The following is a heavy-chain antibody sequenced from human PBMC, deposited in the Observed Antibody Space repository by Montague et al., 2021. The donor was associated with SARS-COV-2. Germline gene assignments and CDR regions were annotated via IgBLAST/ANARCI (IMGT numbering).Heavy chain of an antibody. V-gene: IGHV4-59*01. J-gene: IGHJ6*02. CDR3: ARDRGLNGFYGYDPLYFYGMDV. CDR1: GASIRDYY. D-gene: IGHD5-12*01. CDR2: IYESGST. Sequence: SETLSLTCTVSGASIRDYYWSWIRQPPGKGLEWIGYIYESGSTKSNPSLTSRLIMSVDTSRNQFPLTLSSVTTADTAVYYCARDRGLNGFYGYDPLYFYGMDVWGQGTTVIVSS.